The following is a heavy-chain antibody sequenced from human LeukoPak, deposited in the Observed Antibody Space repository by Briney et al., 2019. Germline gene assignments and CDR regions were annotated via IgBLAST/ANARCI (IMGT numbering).Heavy chain of an antibody. J-gene: IGHJ3*02. CDR3: ARVPPGYYDSSGYYYFAFDI. Sequence: ASVKVSCKASGGTFSSYAISWVRQAPGQGLEWMGGIIPIFGTANYAQKFQGRVTITADESTSTAYIELSSLRSEDTAVYYCARVPPGYYDSSGYYYFAFDIWGQGTMVTVSS. CDR2: IIPIFGTA. V-gene: IGHV1-69*13. CDR1: GGTFSSYA. D-gene: IGHD3-22*01.